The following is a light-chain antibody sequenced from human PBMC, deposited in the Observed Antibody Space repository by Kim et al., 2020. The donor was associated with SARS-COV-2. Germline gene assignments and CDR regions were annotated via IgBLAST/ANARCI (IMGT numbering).Light chain of an antibody. J-gene: IGLJ1*01. CDR3: SSYTSSSTRV. Sequence: GQSIAISCTGTSSDVGGYNYVSWYQQHPGKAPKFMIYDVSNRPSGVSNRFSGSKSGNTASLTISGLQAEDEADYYCSSYTSSSTRVFGTGTQLTVL. V-gene: IGLV2-14*03. CDR1: SSDVGGYNY. CDR2: DVS.